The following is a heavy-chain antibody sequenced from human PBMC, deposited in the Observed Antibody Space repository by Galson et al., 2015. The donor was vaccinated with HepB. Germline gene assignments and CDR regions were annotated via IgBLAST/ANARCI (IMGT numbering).Heavy chain of an antibody. J-gene: IGHJ4*02. CDR3: AKDSPVLTFDY. D-gene: IGHD2-8*01. Sequence: LRLSCAGSGFTFANHAMSWVRQAPGKGLEWVAAITDTGGGTYHADSVKGRFTISRDDSKNTLYLQMNSLRAEDTAVYYCAKDSPVLTFDYWGQGALVTVSS. CDR2: ITDTGGGT. V-gene: IGHV3-23*01. CDR1: GFTFANHA.